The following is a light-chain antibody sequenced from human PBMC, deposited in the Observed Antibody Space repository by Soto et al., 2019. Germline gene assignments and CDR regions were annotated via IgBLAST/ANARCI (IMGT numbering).Light chain of an antibody. CDR2: GAS. CDR1: QSFTTSQ. V-gene: IGKV3-20*01. Sequence: EIVLTQSPGTLSLSPGERATLFCRASQSFTTSQLAWYQQRPGQAPRVLIFGASRRATGIPDRFSGSGSGTDFTLIISRLEPEDSAVYYCHQYGNSPQTFGQGSKVDIK. CDR3: HQYGNSPQT. J-gene: IGKJ1*01.